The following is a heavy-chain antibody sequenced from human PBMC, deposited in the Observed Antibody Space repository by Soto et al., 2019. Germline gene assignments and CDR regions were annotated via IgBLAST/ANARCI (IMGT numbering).Heavy chain of an antibody. D-gene: IGHD3-22*01. CDR1: GFTFSSYA. V-gene: IGHV3-30-3*01. CDR3: ARAGGAYYYDSSGYLGY. J-gene: IGHJ4*02. CDR2: ISYDGSNK. Sequence: PGGSLRLSCAASGFTFSSYAMHWVRQAPGKGLEWVAVISYDGSNKYYADSVKGRFTISRDNSKNTLYLQMNSLRAEDTAVYYCARAGGAYYYDSSGYLGYWGQGTLVTVYS.